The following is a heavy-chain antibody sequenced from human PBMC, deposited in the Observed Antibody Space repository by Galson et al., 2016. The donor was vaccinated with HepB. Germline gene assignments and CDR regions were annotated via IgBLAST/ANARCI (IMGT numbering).Heavy chain of an antibody. D-gene: IGHD2-15*01. CDR2: IRQDGNEK. V-gene: IGHV3-7*01. Sequence: SLRLSCAASGFSFTNHWMTWVRQAPGNGLEWVANIRQDGNEKYHAEFVKGRFTISRDNAKNSLYLQMSGLRPEDTAVYYCARDSGYCSGGSCYGDAFDVWGQGAMVTVSS. CDR3: ARDSGYCSGGSCYGDAFDV. J-gene: IGHJ3*01. CDR1: GFSFTNHW.